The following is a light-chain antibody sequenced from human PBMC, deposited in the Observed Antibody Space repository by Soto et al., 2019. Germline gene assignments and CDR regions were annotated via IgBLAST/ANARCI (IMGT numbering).Light chain of an antibody. CDR3: CSYAGSSTWV. J-gene: IGLJ3*02. V-gene: IGLV2-23*02. CDR2: EVT. CDR1: SSDVGSYNV. Sequence: QSALTQPASVSGSPGQSITMSCTGASSDVGSYNVVSWYQQHPGKAPKLIIYEVTKRPSGVSNHFSGSKSGNTASLTISGLRDEDEADYYCCSYAGSSTWVFGGGTKLTVL.